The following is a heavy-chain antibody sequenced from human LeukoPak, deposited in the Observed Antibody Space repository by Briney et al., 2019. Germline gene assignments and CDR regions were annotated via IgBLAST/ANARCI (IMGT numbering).Heavy chain of an antibody. Sequence: GGSLRLSCAASGFTFSSYNMNWVRQAPGKGLEWVSYISSSSSTIYYADSVKGRFTISRDNAKNSLYLQMNSLRAEDTAVYYCARVKGEPPLAPAYFDYWGQGTLVTVSS. D-gene: IGHD1-14*01. CDR3: ARVKGEPPLAPAYFDY. V-gene: IGHV3-48*01. J-gene: IGHJ4*02. CDR1: GFTFSSYN. CDR2: ISSSSSTI.